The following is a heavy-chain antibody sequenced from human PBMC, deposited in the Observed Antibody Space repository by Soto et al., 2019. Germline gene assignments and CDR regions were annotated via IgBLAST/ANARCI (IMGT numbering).Heavy chain of an antibody. CDR1: GDSFSSYD. D-gene: IGHD1-26*01. J-gene: IGHJ4*02. Sequence: QAQLVQSGAEVKKPGSSVRVSCKASGDSFSSYDISWVRQAPGQGLDWMGGIIPFFNTPHYARKFQGRFTITADESTSTAYMEMSSLLSEDTATYYCAIESADGGNPLAFDSWGQGTLLTVSS. V-gene: IGHV1-69*01. CDR2: IIPFFNTP. CDR3: AIESADGGNPLAFDS.